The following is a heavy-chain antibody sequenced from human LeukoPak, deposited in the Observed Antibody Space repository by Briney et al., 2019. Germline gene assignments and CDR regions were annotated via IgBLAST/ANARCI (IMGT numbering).Heavy chain of an antibody. Sequence: ASVKVSCKASGYTITRYAMHWERQAPGQRLEWMGWINAGNGNTKYSQEFQGRVTITRDTSASTAYMELSSLRSEDTAVYYCARDGYYGDSLDYWGQGTLVTVSS. CDR3: ARDGYYGDSLDY. V-gene: IGHV1-3*01. J-gene: IGHJ4*02. CDR2: INAGNGNT. D-gene: IGHD4-17*01. CDR1: GYTITRYA.